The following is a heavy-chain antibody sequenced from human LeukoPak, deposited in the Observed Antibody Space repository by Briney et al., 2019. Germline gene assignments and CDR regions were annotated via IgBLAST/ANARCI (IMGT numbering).Heavy chain of an antibody. CDR1: GFTFSSYA. CDR3: ARDGYSSSYYFDY. V-gene: IGHV3-30-3*01. J-gene: IGHJ4*02. CDR2: ISYDGSNK. D-gene: IGHD6-6*01. Sequence: GGSLRLSCAASGFTFSSYAMHWVRHAPGKGLEWVAVISYDGSNKYYADSVKGRFTISRDNSKNTLYLQMNSLRAEDTAVYYCARDGYSSSYYFDYWGQGTLVTVSS.